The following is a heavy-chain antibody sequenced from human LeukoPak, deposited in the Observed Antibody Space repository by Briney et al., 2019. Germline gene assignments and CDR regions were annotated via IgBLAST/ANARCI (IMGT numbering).Heavy chain of an antibody. CDR1: GFTFSSFA. V-gene: IGHV3-23*01. CDR3: AKGKAYDNLDWFDP. J-gene: IGHJ5*02. Sequence: GGSLRLSCAAPGFTFSSFAMTWVRQAPGKGLEWVSSIIGTGVGSFYADSVKGRFTISRDNSKNTPYLQMNSLRADDTAVYYCAKGKAYDNLDWFDPWGQGTLVTVSS. CDR2: IIGTGVGS. D-gene: IGHD3-9*01.